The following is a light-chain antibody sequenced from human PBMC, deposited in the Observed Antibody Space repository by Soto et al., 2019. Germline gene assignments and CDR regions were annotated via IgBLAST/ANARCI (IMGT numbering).Light chain of an antibody. CDR3: NSYTSSSTLNV. CDR2: DVS. Sequence: QSVLTQPASVSGSPGQSITISCTGTSSDVGGYNYVSWYQQHPGKAPKLMIYDVSNRPSGVSNRFSGSKSGNTASLTISGLQAEDEADYYCNSYTSSSTLNVFGSGT. CDR1: SSDVGGYNY. V-gene: IGLV2-14*01. J-gene: IGLJ1*01.